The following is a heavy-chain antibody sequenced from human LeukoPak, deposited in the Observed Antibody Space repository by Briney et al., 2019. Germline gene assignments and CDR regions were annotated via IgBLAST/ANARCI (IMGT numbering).Heavy chain of an antibody. V-gene: IGHV3-48*01. CDR3: ATDGLTGTTDGTLES. Sequence: PGGSLRLSCAASGFTFSSYSMNWVRQAPGKGLEWVSYISSSSSTIYYADSVKGRFTISRDNSKYTLYVQMNSLRPEDTAIYYCATDGLTGTTDGTLESWGQGTLVTVSS. D-gene: IGHD1-20*01. J-gene: IGHJ4*02. CDR2: ISSSSSTI. CDR1: GFTFSSYS.